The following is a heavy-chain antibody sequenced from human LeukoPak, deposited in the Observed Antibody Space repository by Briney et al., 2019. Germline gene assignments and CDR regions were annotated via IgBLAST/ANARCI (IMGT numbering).Heavy chain of an antibody. Sequence: GGSLRLSCAASGFTFSCYAMSWVRQAPGKGLEWVSAISGSGGSTYYADSVKGRFTISRDNSKNTLYLQMNSLRAEDTAVYYCAKDGYCSSTSCYIPDYWGQGTLVTVSS. J-gene: IGHJ4*02. CDR3: AKDGYCSSTSCYIPDY. CDR1: GFTFSCYA. D-gene: IGHD2-2*02. V-gene: IGHV3-23*01. CDR2: ISGSGGST.